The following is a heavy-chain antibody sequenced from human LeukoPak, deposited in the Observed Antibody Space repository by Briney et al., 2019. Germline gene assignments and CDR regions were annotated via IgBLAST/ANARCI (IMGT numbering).Heavy chain of an antibody. J-gene: IGHJ4*02. V-gene: IGHV1-2*02. CDR2: INPNNGGT. CDR1: GYTFTGYF. Sequence: ASVKVSCKASGYTFTGYFIHWVRQAPGQGPEWMGWINPNNGGTNYAQKFQGRVTMTRDTSISTTYMELSRLRSDDTAVFYCARESCGGDCYDYWGQGTLVTVSS. CDR3: ARESCGGDCYDY. D-gene: IGHD2-21*01.